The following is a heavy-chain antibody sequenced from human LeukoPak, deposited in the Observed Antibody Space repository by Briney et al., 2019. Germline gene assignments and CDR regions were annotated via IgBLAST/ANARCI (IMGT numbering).Heavy chain of an antibody. V-gene: IGHV1-2*06. CDR2: INPSSGGT. D-gene: IGHD5-24*01. CDR3: ARGGGWLQLRGTNLDY. CDR1: GYTFTGYY. J-gene: IGHJ4*02. Sequence: ASVKVSCKASGYTFTGYYMHWVRQAPGQGLEWMGRINPSSGGTNYAQKFQGRVTMTRDTSISTAYMELSRLRSDDTAVYYCARGGGWLQLRGTNLDYWGQGTLVTVSS.